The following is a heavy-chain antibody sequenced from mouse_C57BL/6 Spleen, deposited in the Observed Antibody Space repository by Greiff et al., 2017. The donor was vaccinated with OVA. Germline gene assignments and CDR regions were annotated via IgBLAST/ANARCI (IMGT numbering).Heavy chain of an antibody. CDR1: GFTFSSYA. D-gene: IGHD2-5*01. CDR2: ISSGGDYI. CDR3: TRGEAYYSNPYWYFDV. J-gene: IGHJ1*03. Sequence: EVQGVESGEGLVKPGGSLKLSCAASGFTFSSYAMSWVRQTPEKRLEWVAYISSGGDYIYYADTVKGRFTISRDNARNTLYLQMSSLKSEDTAMYYCTRGEAYYSNPYWYFDVWGTGTTVTVSS. V-gene: IGHV5-9-1*02.